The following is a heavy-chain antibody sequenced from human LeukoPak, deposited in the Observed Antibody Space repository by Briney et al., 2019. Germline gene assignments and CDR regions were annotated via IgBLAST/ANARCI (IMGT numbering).Heavy chain of an antibody. CDR1: GFTFDDYA. CDR2: ISWNSGSI. V-gene: IGHV3-9*01. Sequence: PGGSLRLSCAASGFTFDDYAMHWVRQAPGKGLEWVSGISWNSGSIGYADSVKGRFTISRDNAKSSLYVQMNSLRAEDTAVYYCARGAYAPGPWGQGTLVTVSS. D-gene: IGHD2-2*01. CDR3: ARGAYAPGP. J-gene: IGHJ5*02.